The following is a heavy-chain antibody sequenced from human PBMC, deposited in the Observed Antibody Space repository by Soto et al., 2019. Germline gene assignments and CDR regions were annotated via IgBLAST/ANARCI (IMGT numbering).Heavy chain of an antibody. CDR2: IIPIFGTA. CDR3: SSDAIAAAGTND. V-gene: IGHV1-69*06. CDR1: GGTFSSYT. J-gene: IGHJ4*02. D-gene: IGHD6-13*01. Sequence: QVQLVQSGTEVQKPGSSVKVSCKASGGTFSSYTINWVRQAPGQGLEWKGGIIPIFGTANYAQKFQGRVTFTADKSTSTAFMELSSLRSNDTAVYYCSSDAIAAAGTNDWGQGTLVTVSS.